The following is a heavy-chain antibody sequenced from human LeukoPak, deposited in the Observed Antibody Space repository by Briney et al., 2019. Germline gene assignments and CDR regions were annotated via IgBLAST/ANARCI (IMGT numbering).Heavy chain of an antibody. V-gene: IGHV4-31*03. D-gene: IGHD4-17*01. Sequence: SETLSLTCTVSGGSISSGGYYWSWIRQHPGKGLEWIGYIYYSGSTYYNLSLKSRVTISVDTSKNQFSLKLSSVTAADTAVYYCARDSPRLRQYYFDYWGQGTLVTVSS. CDR3: ARDSPRLRQYYFDY. CDR1: GGSISSGGYY. CDR2: IYYSGST. J-gene: IGHJ4*02.